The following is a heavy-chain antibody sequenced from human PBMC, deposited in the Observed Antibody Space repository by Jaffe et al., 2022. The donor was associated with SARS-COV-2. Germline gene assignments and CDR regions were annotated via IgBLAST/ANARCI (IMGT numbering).Heavy chain of an antibody. D-gene: IGHD2-15*01. V-gene: IGHV3-74*01. CDR3: SRGHCSGSSCYSYYSYGMDV. J-gene: IGHJ6*02. CDR2: IYTDGITT. CDR1: GFALSSYW. Sequence: EVQLVESGGGLVQPGGSLRLSCAASGFALSSYWMHWVRQAPGTGLVWVSHIYTDGITTDYADSVKGRFTISRDNGKNTLYLQMNGLRAEDTAVYYCSRGHCSGSSCYSYYSYGMDVWGQGTTVTVSS.